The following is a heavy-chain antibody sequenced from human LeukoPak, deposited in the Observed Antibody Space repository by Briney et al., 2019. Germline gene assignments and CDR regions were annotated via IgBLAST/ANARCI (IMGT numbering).Heavy chain of an antibody. Sequence: GGSLRLSCVASGFTFSSYSMSWVRQGPGKDLEWVSSISGNSDTTHYADSVKGRSTISRDNSKNTLYLQMNSLRAEDTALYYCAKCTSSCHRGALDIWGQGTMVTVSS. CDR1: GFTFSSYS. V-gene: IGHV3-23*01. CDR2: ISGNSDTT. CDR3: AKCTSSCHRGALDI. D-gene: IGHD2-2*02. J-gene: IGHJ3*02.